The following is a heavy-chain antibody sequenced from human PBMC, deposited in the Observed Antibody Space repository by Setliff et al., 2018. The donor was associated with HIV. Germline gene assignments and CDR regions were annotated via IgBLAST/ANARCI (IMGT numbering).Heavy chain of an antibody. CDR3: AKDYTTTFWEYNWFDL. CDR1: GFTFSSYA. J-gene: IGHJ5*02. V-gene: IGHV3-23*03. CDR2: IYSGGSRT. D-gene: IGHD3-3*01. Sequence: PGESLKISCAASGFTFSSYAMSWVRQAPGKGLEWVSVIYSGGSRTYYADSVKGRFTISRDNSKDTLTLQMNDLRAEDTGLYYCAKDYTTTFWEYNWFDLWGQGTLVTVSS.